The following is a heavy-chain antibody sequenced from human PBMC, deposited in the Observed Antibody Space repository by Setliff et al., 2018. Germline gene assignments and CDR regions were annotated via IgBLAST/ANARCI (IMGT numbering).Heavy chain of an antibody. CDR1: GGSISSPNW. CDR2: IYHSGTT. Sequence: SETLSLTCAVSGGSISSPNWWNWVRQPPGKGLEWIGEIYHSGTTNYNPSLKSRVTMSVDKSRNQFSLRLTSVTAADTAVYFCARGRPLFDSWGQGTLVTVSS. V-gene: IGHV4-4*02. J-gene: IGHJ4*02. CDR3: ARGRPLFDS.